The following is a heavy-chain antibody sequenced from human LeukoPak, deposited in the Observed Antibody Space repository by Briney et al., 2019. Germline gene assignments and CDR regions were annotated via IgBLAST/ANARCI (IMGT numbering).Heavy chain of an antibody. D-gene: IGHD3-3*01. CDR3: ARGVMYYDFWSGYYNQFSGVGYYMDV. J-gene: IGHJ6*03. V-gene: IGHV4-61*05. CDR2: IYYSGST. CDR1: GGSISSSSYY. Sequence: PSETLSLTCTVSGGSISSSSYYWGWIRQPPGKGLEWIGYIYYSGSTNYNPSLKSRVTISVDTSKNQFSLKLSSVTAADTAVYYCARGVMYYDFWSGYYNQFSGVGYYMDVWGKGTTVTVSS.